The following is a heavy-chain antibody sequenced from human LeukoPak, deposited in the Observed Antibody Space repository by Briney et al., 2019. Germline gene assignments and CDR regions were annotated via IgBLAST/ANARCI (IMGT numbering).Heavy chain of an antibody. CDR2: INSDGSST. V-gene: IGHV3-74*01. CDR1: GFTFSSYW. D-gene: IGHD3-22*01. Sequence: PGWCLRLSFAASGFTFSSYWMHWVRQAPGKGLAWVSRINSDGSSTSYADYVKGRFTISRDNAKNTLYLKMLSLRAEDTAVYYCAREVESYYDSSGSFDYWGQGTLVTVSS. J-gene: IGHJ4*02. CDR3: AREVESYYDSSGSFDY.